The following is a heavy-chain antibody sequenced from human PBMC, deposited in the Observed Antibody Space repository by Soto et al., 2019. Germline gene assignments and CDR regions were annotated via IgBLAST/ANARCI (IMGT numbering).Heavy chain of an antibody. CDR2: ILVDGRT. D-gene: IGHD2-8*02. CDR3: AKATATGGGAFDI. V-gene: IGHV3-23*01. CDR1: GFICSSYD. J-gene: IGHJ3*02. Sequence: QPGGSLRLSCAASGFICSSYDMSWVRQAPGKGLEWVSTILVDGRTFYVDSVKGRFTISRDNSENTVYLQMNSLTAGDTALYYCAKATATGGGAFDICGQGTMVTVSS.